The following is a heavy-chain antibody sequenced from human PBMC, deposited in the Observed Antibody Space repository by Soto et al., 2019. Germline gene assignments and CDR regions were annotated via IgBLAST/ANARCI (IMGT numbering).Heavy chain of an antibody. J-gene: IGHJ4*02. Sequence: SETLSLTCTVSGGSISSSSYYWGWIRQPPGKGLEWIGSIYYSGSTYYNPSLKSRVTISVDTSKNQFSLKLSSVTAADTAVYYRARLSRRQLGVDYWGQGTLVTVSS. CDR3: ARLSRRQLGVDY. V-gene: IGHV4-39*01. D-gene: IGHD6-13*01. CDR2: IYYSGST. CDR1: GGSISSSSYY.